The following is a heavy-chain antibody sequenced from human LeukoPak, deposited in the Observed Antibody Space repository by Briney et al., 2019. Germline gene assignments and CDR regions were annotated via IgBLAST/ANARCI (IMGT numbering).Heavy chain of an antibody. Sequence: PGGSLRLSCAASGFTFGDFTMTWVRQAPGKGLEWVSYIRSSGSTIYYSDSVKGRFTISRDNAKNSLYLQMNSLRAEDTAVYYCAREGVTAPGDYWGQGTLVTVSS. J-gene: IGHJ4*02. CDR2: IRSSGSTI. D-gene: IGHD2-21*02. CDR3: AREGVTAPGDY. V-gene: IGHV3-48*04. CDR1: GFTFGDFT.